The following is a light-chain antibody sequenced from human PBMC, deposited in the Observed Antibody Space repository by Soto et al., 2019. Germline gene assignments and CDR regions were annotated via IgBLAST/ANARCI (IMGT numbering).Light chain of an antibody. J-gene: IGKJ1*01. CDR1: QSISSW. V-gene: IGKV1-5*03. Sequence: DIQLTQSPSTLSASVGDRVTITCRASQSISSWLAWYQQKPGKAPKLLISKASSLESGVPSRFSGSGSGTEFTLTINSLQPDDFATYCCQQYNNYWTFGQGTKVDIK. CDR2: KAS. CDR3: QQYNNYWT.